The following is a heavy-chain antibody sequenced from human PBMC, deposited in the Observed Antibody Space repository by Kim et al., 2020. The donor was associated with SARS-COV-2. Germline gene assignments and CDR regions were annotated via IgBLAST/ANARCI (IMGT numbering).Heavy chain of an antibody. Sequence: GGSLRLSCTTSGFTFGDYALSWFRQAPGKGLEWVGFMRSKVYGGTTEYAASVKGRFTISRDDSKSIAYLQMDSLKTEDTAIYFCTRVVVPAARSHYYYGMDVWGQGTTVTVSS. J-gene: IGHJ6*02. CDR2: MRSKVYGGTT. CDR3: TRVVVPAARSHYYYGMDV. CDR1: GFTFGDYA. D-gene: IGHD2-2*01. V-gene: IGHV3-49*03.